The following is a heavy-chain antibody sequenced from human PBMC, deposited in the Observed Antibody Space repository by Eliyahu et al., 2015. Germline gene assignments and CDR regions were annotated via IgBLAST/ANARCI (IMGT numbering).Heavy chain of an antibody. CDR2: ISGRVDDT. Sequence: EVQLLESGGGLVRPGGSLRLSCATSGXAFSRYAMSWVRQAPGKGLEWVSAISGRVDDTYYADSVKGRFTISRDNSKSTLFLQMSSLRAEDTAIYFCAKDVTYSSNWITFFDNWGQGTLVTVSS. D-gene: IGHD6-13*01. CDR1: GXAFSRYA. CDR3: AKDVTYSSNWITFFDN. V-gene: IGHV3-23*01. J-gene: IGHJ1*01.